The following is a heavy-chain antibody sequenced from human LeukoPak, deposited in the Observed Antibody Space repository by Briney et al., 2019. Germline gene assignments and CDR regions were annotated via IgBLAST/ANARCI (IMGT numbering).Heavy chain of an antibody. V-gene: IGHV4-34*01. D-gene: IGHD3-3*01. CDR3: ARGPARSYDFWSGYYD. CDR2: INHRGTI. Sequence: SETLSLTCALYDRSLNGYYWTWIRPPPGKGLEWIGEINHRGTINYNPSLKSRVTISVDTSKNQVSLKLSAVTAADTAVYYCARGPARSYDFWSGYYDWGQGTLVTVSS. CDR1: DRSLNGYY. J-gene: IGHJ4*02.